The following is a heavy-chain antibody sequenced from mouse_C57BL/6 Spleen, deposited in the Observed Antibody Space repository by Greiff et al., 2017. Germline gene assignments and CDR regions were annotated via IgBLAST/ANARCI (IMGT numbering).Heavy chain of an antibody. CDR3: ASGLYYFDY. CDR2: IRNKANGYTT. Sequence: EVKLMESGGGLVQPGGSLSLSCAASGFTFTDYYMSWVRQPPGKALEWLGFIRNKANGYTTEYSASVKGRFTISRDNSQSILYLQMNALRAEDSATYYCASGLYYFDYWGQGTTLTVSS. V-gene: IGHV7-3*01. J-gene: IGHJ2*01. CDR1: GFTFTDYY.